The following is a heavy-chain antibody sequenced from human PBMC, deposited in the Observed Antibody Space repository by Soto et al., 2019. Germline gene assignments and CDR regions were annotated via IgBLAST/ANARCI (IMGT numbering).Heavy chain of an antibody. Sequence: ASVKVSCKASGYTFTSYGISWVRQAPGQGLEWMGWISAYNGNTNYAQKLQGRVTMTTDTSTSTAYMELRSLRSDDTAVYYCASGYYGSGSSYYFDYWGQGTLVTVSS. D-gene: IGHD3-10*01. J-gene: IGHJ4*02. CDR3: ASGYYGSGSSYYFDY. CDR1: GYTFTSYG. V-gene: IGHV1-18*01. CDR2: ISAYNGNT.